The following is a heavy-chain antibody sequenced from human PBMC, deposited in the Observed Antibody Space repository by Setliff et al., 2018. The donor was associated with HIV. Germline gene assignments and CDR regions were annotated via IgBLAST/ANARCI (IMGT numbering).Heavy chain of an antibody. Sequence: ASVKVSCKVSGYSVTELSIHWVRQAPGKGLEWMGSFDLEDGETIYAQKFQGRVTMTEDTSTDTAYMELSSLRSEDTAVYYCATDSNFGGTVTPWDYWGQGTLVTVSS. CDR2: FDLEDGET. CDR3: ATDSNFGGTVTPWDY. J-gene: IGHJ4*02. V-gene: IGHV1-24*01. CDR1: GYSVTELS. D-gene: IGHD4-17*01.